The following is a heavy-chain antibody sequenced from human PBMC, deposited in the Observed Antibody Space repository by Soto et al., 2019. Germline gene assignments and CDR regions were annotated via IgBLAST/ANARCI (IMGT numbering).Heavy chain of an antibody. CDR3: ARTPVIVGPYDTFDI. Sequence: PGESLKISCQGSGYRFASYWIGWVRQMPGKGLEWMGIIYPGDSDTRYSPSFQGQVTISADKSISTAYLQWSSLKASDTAMYYCARTPVIVGPYDTFDIWGPGTMVTVSS. D-gene: IGHD1-26*01. V-gene: IGHV5-51*01. CDR2: IYPGDSDT. CDR1: GYRFASYW. J-gene: IGHJ3*02.